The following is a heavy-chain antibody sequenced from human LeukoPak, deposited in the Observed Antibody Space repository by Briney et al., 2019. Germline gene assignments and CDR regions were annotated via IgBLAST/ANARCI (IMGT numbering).Heavy chain of an antibody. CDR2: IRYDGSNK. J-gene: IGHJ4*02. Sequence: GGSLRLSCAASGFTFSSYGMHWVRQAPGKGLEWVAFIRYDGSNKYYGDSVKGRFTISRDNSKNTLYLQMNSLRAEDTAVYYCAKDAYPNYYDSSGPFDYWGQGTLVTVSS. CDR3: AKDAYPNYYDSSGPFDY. D-gene: IGHD3-22*01. CDR1: GFTFSSYG. V-gene: IGHV3-30*02.